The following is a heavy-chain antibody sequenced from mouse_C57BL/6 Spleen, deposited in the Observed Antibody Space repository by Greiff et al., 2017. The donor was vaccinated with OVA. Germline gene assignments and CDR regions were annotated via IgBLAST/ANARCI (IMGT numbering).Heavy chain of an antibody. Sequence: DVQLQESGPVLVKPGASVKMSCKASGYTFTDYYMNWVKQSHGKSLEWIGVINPYNGGTSYNQKFKGKATLTVDKSSSTAYMELNSLTSEDSAVYYCARFDYDNYYAMDYWGQGTSVTVSS. CDR3: ARFDYDNYYAMDY. V-gene: IGHV1-19*01. CDR1: GYTFTDYY. CDR2: INPYNGGT. J-gene: IGHJ4*01. D-gene: IGHD2-4*01.